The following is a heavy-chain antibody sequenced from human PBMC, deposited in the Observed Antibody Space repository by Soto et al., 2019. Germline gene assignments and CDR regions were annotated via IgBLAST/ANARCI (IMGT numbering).Heavy chain of an antibody. CDR2: IGGVTDYI. J-gene: IGHJ6*02. D-gene: IGHD3-16*01. Sequence: EVQLVASGGGLAKPGGSLRLSCRASGFTFITYIMHWVRQAPGKGLERVASIGGVTDYINYADSVKGRFNISRDNAEKSLFLQMNSLRVDDTAVYYCAREVDLTAHRSEYYRGIDVWGQGTTVTVSS. CDR1: GFTFITYI. CDR3: AREVDLTAHRSEYYRGIDV. V-gene: IGHV3-21*01.